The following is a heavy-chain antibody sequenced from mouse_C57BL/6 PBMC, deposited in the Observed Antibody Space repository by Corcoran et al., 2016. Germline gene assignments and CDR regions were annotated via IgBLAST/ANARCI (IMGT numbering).Heavy chain of an antibody. J-gene: IGHJ3*01. D-gene: IGHD2-12*01. Sequence: EVQLQQSGPELVKPGASVKLSCKASGYTFTDYYMNWVKQSHGKSLEWIGDINPNNGGTSYNQKFKGKATLTVDKSSSTAYMELRSLTSEDSAVYYCARGTYYTLAWFAYWGQGTLVTVSA. V-gene: IGHV1-26*01. CDR2: INPNNGGT. CDR3: ARGTYYTLAWFAY. CDR1: GYTFTDYY.